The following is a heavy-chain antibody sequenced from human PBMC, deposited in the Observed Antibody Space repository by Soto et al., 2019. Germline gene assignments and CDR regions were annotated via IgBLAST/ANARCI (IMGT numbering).Heavy chain of an antibody. CDR1: GFTFTNYF. CDR3: ARGDGRGSSGFYYYYGMDV. D-gene: IGHD6-25*01. V-gene: IGHV1-46*04. Sequence: QVQLVQSRAEVKEPGASLKVSCKASGFTFTNYFFHWVRQAPRQGLEWMGMISPDDGCTSYLQNLQGRVTLTSDTSTSTVDMELSSLRSEDTAVYYCARGDGRGSSGFYYYYGMDVWGHGTTVTVSS. CDR2: ISPDDGCT. J-gene: IGHJ6*02.